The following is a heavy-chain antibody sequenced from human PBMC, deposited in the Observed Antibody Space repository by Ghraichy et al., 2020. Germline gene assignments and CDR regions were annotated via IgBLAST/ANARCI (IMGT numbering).Heavy chain of an antibody. CDR3: ARDGNKVVAATSWFDP. J-gene: IGHJ5*02. D-gene: IGHD2-15*01. CDR1: GGSFSGYY. CDR2: INHSGST. Sequence: SETLSLTCAVYGGSFSGYYWSWIRQPPGKGLEWIGEINHSGSTNYNPSLKSRVTISVDKSKNQVSLKLSSVTAADTAVYYCARDGNKVVAATSWFDPWGQGTLVTVSS. V-gene: IGHV4-34*01.